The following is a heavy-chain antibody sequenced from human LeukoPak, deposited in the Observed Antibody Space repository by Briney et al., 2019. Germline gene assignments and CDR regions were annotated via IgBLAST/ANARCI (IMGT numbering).Heavy chain of an antibody. CDR2: FDLGHAET. Sequence: ASVKVSCTASGYSLTELSMHWVRQTLGQGLEWMGAFDLGHAETIYAQKFKGRVTLTEDTSTDTAYMELTSLRAEDTAIYYCATFVPYSDSSDFYIHAFHIWGRGTLVTVSS. CDR1: GYSLTELS. CDR3: ATFVPYSDSSDFYIHAFHI. D-gene: IGHD3-22*01. J-gene: IGHJ3*02. V-gene: IGHV1-24*01.